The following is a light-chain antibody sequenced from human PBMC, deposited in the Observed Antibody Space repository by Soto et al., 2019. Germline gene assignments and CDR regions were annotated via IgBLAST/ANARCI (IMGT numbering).Light chain of an antibody. V-gene: IGKV3-20*01. Sequence: EIVLTQSPGTLSLSPGERATLSCRASQSVSSSYLAWYQQKPGQAPRLLIYGASSRATGIPDRFSGSGSGTDFTLTISRLEPEDFAVYYCQQYGSSHRVFGPGTKVDIK. CDR2: GAS. CDR3: QQYGSSHRV. J-gene: IGKJ3*01. CDR1: QSVSSSY.